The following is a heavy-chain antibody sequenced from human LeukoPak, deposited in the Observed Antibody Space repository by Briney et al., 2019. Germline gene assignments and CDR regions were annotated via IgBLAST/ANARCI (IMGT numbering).Heavy chain of an antibody. D-gene: IGHD6-19*01. Sequence: SETLSLTCAVYGGSFSGYYWSWIRQPPGKGLEWIGEINHSGSTNYNPSLKSRVTISVDTSKNQFSLKLSSVTAADTAVYYCARLVIAVGKYYFDYWGQGTLVTVSS. CDR2: INHSGST. V-gene: IGHV4-34*01. J-gene: IGHJ4*02. CDR3: ARLVIAVGKYYFDY. CDR1: GGSFSGYY.